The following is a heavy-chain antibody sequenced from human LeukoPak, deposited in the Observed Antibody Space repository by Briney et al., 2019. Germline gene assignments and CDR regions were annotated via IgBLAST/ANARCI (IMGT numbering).Heavy chain of an antibody. D-gene: IGHD2-2*02. J-gene: IGHJ4*02. CDR2: RYYSGST. CDR1: GGSIRSSSYD. V-gene: IGHV4-39*01. Sequence: SETLSLTCTVSGGSIRSSSYDWGWIRQPRGKGLEWIGSRYYSGSTYYNPPLKSRVTISVDASKNQFSLRLSSVTVADTAVYYCARHTQKDGYCSSISCYKAGTDYWGQGTLVTVSS. CDR3: ARHTQKDGYCSSISCYKAGTDY.